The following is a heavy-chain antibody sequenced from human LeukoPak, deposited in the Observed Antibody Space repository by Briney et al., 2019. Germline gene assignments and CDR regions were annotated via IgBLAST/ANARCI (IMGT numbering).Heavy chain of an antibody. J-gene: IGHJ6*03. CDR1: GYTVTGYD. V-gene: IGHV1-2*02. Sequence: ASVRVSCKASGYTVTGYDMHWGRQAPGQGLEWMGWINPNSGGTNYAQKFQGRVTMTRDTSISTPYMELSRMRSDDTAVYYCARGSTSSGWTYYYYYYMDVWGKGTTVTVSS. CDR2: INPNSGGT. D-gene: IGHD6-19*01. CDR3: ARGSTSSGWTYYYYYYMDV.